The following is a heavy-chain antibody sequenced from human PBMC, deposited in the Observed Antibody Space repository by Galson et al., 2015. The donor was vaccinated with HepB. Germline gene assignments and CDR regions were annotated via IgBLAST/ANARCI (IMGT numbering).Heavy chain of an antibody. V-gene: IGHV3-33*01. J-gene: IGHJ4*02. CDR1: GFTFSSYG. CDR3: ARERNIAAPAALDS. Sequence: SLRLSCAASGFTFSSYGMHWVRQAPGKGLEWVAVIWYNGSNKFYVDSVKGRFTISRDNSKNTVYLQMNSLRAEDTAVYYCARERNIAAPAALDSWGQGTLVIVSS. D-gene: IGHD6-13*01. CDR2: IWYNGSNK.